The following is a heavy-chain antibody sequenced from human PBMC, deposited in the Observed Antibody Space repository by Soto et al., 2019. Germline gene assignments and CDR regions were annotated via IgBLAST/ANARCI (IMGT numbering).Heavy chain of an antibody. J-gene: IGHJ6*03. D-gene: IGHD3-9*01. V-gene: IGHV4-59*08. CDR3: ARTVLGPDLLADSFVDYYYYMDV. CDR2: VYFTGST. CDR1: GGSISNFY. Sequence: PSETLSLTCTVSGGSISNFYWSWIRQPPGKGLEWIGFVYFTGSTSYNPSLKRRVTFSADSSRGQFSLRLNSVTAADTAVYCCARTVLGPDLLADSFVDYYYYMDVWGQGTTVTVSS.